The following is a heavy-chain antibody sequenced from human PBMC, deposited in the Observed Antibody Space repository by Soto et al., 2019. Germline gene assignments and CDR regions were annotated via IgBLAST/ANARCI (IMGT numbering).Heavy chain of an antibody. Sequence: GGSLRLSCAASGFTFSSYAMSWVRQAPGKGLEWVSAISGSGGSTYYADSVKGRFTISRDNSKNTLYLQMNSLRAEDTAVYYCAKDPLPKGIAAAGWNDYWGQGTLVTVSS. CDR2: ISGSGGST. V-gene: IGHV3-23*01. CDR1: GFTFSSYA. CDR3: AKDPLPKGIAAAGWNDY. D-gene: IGHD6-13*01. J-gene: IGHJ4*02.